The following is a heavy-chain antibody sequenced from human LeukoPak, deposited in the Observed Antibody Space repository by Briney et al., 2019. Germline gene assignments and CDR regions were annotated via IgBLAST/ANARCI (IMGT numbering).Heavy chain of an antibody. J-gene: IGHJ6*03. Sequence: SQTLSLTCTVSGGSVSSGSYYWSWIRQPAGKGMEWIGRIYSRGNTNYNPSLKSRVTISVDTSKNQLSLKLSSVTAADTAVYYCAREGPYESSDYYDYYMEVWGKGTTVAVSS. CDR2: IYSRGNT. CDR1: GGSVSSGSYY. D-gene: IGHD3-22*01. V-gene: IGHV4-61*02. CDR3: AREGPYESSDYYDYYMEV.